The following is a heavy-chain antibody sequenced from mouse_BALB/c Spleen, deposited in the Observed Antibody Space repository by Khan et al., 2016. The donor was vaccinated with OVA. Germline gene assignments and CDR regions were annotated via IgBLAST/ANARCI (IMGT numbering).Heavy chain of an antibody. J-gene: IGHJ1*01. CDR2: INTYTGEP. V-gene: IGHV9-3-1*01. D-gene: IGHD1-1*02. Sequence: QIQLVQSGPELKKPGETVKISCKASGYTFTNYGMNWVKQAPGKGLKWMGWINTYTGEPTYADDFKGRFAFSLETSASTAYLQINNRKNEDTATYCCASGGYWYFDVWGAGTTVTVAS. CDR1: GYTFTNYG. CDR3: ASGGYWYFDV.